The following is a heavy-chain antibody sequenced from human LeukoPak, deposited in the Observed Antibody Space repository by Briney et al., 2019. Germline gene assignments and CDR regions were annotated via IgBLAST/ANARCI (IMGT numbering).Heavy chain of an antibody. D-gene: IGHD6-6*01. V-gene: IGHV4-39*07. Sequence: PSETLSLTCAVSGASVSGSNYYWGWIRQPPGKGLEWIGSIYHSGSTYYNPSLKSRVTISVDTSKNQFSLKLSSVTAADTAVYYCARATGYSSSTDYWGQGTLVTVSS. J-gene: IGHJ4*02. CDR3: ARATGYSSSTDY. CDR1: GASVSGSNYY. CDR2: IYHSGST.